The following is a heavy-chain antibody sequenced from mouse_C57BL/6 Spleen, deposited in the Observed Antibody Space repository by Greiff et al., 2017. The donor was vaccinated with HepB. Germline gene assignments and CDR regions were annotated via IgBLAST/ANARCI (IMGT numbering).Heavy chain of an antibody. CDR3: ERGGDDGYYGFDY. Sequence: EVQLQQSGPELVKPGASVKIPCKASGYTFTDYNMDWVKQSHGKSLEWIGDINPNNGGTIYNQKFKGKATLTVDKSSSTAYMELRSLTSEDTAVYDCERGGDDGYYGFDYWGQGTTLTVSS. D-gene: IGHD2-3*01. J-gene: IGHJ2*01. V-gene: IGHV1-18*01. CDR2: INPNNGGT. CDR1: GYTFTDYN.